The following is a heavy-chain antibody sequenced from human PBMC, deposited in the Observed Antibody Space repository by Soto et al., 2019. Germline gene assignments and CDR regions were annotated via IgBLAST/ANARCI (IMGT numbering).Heavy chain of an antibody. Sequence: SETLSLTCAVYGGSFSGYYWSWIRQPPGKGLEWIGEINHRGSTNYNPSLKSRVTISVDTSKNQFSLKLSSVTAADTAVYYCGRLPHRGSYFEYGGRETLVTVSS. D-gene: IGHD1-26*01. V-gene: IGHV4-34*01. CDR3: GRLPHRGSYFEY. CDR2: INHRGST. J-gene: IGHJ4*02. CDR1: GGSFSGYY.